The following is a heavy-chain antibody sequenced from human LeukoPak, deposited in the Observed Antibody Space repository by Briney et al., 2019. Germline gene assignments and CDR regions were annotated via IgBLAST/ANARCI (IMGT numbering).Heavy chain of an antibody. CDR3: AKDVGYSSTFTFEY. D-gene: IGHD6-19*01. V-gene: IGHV3-9*01. CDR2: IFWNSGSI. J-gene: IGHJ4*02. CDR1: GFTFDDYA. Sequence: PGGSLRLSCPASGFTFDDYATHWLGQAPAKGLEGVSGIFWNSGSIDYADSVKGRFTLSRDNAKNSLYLQMNSLRTEDTALYYCAKDVGYSSTFTFEYWGQGALVTVSS.